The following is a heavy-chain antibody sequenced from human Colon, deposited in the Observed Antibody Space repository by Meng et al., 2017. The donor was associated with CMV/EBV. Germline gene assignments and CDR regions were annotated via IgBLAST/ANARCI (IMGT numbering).Heavy chain of an antibody. J-gene: IGHJ4*02. CDR1: GLTFSDSF. CDR2: IKQDGSEK. CDR3: ARLVVGDNDYFDY. D-gene: IGHD2-15*01. V-gene: IGHV3-7*01. Sequence: CTASGLTFSDSFMSWGRQAPGKGLEWVANIKQDGSEKFYVDSVKGRFSVSRDNARKSLYLQMDNLRAEDTAVYYCARLVVGDNDYFDYWGQGTLVTVSS.